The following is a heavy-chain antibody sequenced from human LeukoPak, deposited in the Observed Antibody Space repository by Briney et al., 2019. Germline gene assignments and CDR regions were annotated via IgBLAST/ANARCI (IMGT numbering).Heavy chain of an antibody. V-gene: IGHV3-21*04. D-gene: IGHD3-22*01. CDR2: ISSSSSYI. CDR3: AKRGVVIRVILVGFHKEANYFDS. Sequence: GGSLRLSCAASGFTFSSYSMNWVRQAPGKGLERVSSISSSSSYIYYADSVKGRFTISRDNAKNSPYLQMNSLRAEDTAVYFCAKRGVVIRVILVGFHKEANYFDSWGQGALVTVSS. CDR1: GFTFSSYS. J-gene: IGHJ4*02.